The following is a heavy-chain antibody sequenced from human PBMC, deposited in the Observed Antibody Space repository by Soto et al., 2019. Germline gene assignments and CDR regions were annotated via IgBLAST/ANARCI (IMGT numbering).Heavy chain of an antibody. J-gene: IGHJ5*02. CDR2: IKPDGSET. Sequence: EAQLVESGGDLVQPGGSLRLSCAAPGFMFSDSWTNWVRQAPGKGLEWVANIKPDGSETAYVDSVKGRFTISRDNAKKFLYLQMNSLRVDDTAVYYCASGIDPWGQGTLVTVSS. V-gene: IGHV3-7*05. CDR1: GFMFSDSW. CDR3: ASGIDP.